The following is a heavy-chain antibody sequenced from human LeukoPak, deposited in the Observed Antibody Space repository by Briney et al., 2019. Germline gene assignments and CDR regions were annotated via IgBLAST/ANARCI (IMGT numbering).Heavy chain of an antibody. CDR3: ARGDTAMVPLDAFDI. Sequence: PGGSLRLSCAASGFTFSDYYMSWIRQAPGKGLEWVSYISSSGSTIYYADSVKGRFTISRDNAKNSLYLQMNSLRAEDTAVYYCARGDTAMVPLDAFDIWGQGTMVTVSS. V-gene: IGHV3-11*01. CDR2: ISSSGSTI. D-gene: IGHD5-18*01. J-gene: IGHJ3*02. CDR1: GFTFSDYY.